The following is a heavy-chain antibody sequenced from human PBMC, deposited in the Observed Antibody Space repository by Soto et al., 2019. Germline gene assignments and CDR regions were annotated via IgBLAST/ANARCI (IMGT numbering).Heavy chain of an antibody. V-gene: IGHV1-3*04. D-gene: IGHD2-8*02. CDR2: IDIGSGNT. CDR3: VRDCTGVSCVSRYDY. Sequence: QVQLVQSGAEVKSPGASVKVSCGASGYIFTAYAIHWVRQAPGQRLEWLGWIDIGSGNTRYSQKFQGRVTIARDTSATTAFLELSSLTSEDTALYYCVRDCTGVSCVSRYDYWGQGTLVTVSS. J-gene: IGHJ4*02. CDR1: GYIFTAYA.